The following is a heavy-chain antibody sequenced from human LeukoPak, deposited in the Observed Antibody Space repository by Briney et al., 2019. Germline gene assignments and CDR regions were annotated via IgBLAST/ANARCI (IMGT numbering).Heavy chain of an antibody. D-gene: IGHD3-3*01. J-gene: IGHJ6*02. CDR3: ARDPNITYDFWSGYTYYYYYYGMDV. CDR2: ISSSSSYI. Sequence: GGSLRLPCAASGFTFSNYAMTWVRQAPGKGLEWVSSISSSSSYIYYADSVKGRFTISRDNAKNSLYLQMNSLRAEDTAVYYCARDPNITYDFWSGYTYYYYYYGMDVWGQGTTVTVSS. CDR1: GFTFSNYA. V-gene: IGHV3-21*01.